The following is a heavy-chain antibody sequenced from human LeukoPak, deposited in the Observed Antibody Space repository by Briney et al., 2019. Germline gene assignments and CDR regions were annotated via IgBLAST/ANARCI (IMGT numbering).Heavy chain of an antibody. Sequence: SETLSLTCTVSGDSISSYYWSWIRQPPGKGLEWIGYIYYSGSTNYNPSLKSRVTISVDTSKNQFSLKLSSVTAADTAVYYCARTTEGGYTYNYFYYYYMDVWGKGTTVTISS. CDR1: GDSISSYY. J-gene: IGHJ6*03. D-gene: IGHD5-18*01. CDR3: ARTTEGGYTYNYFYYYYMDV. CDR2: IYYSGST. V-gene: IGHV4-59*01.